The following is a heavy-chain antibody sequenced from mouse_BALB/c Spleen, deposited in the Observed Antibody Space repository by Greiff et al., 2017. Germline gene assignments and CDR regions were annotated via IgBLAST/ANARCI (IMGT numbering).Heavy chain of an antibody. V-gene: IGHV1-69*02. CDR1: GYTFTSYW. D-gene: IGHD2-1*01. CDR3: ARSGNLQYAMDY. Sequence: VQLQQPGAELVKPGASVKLSCKASGYTFTSYWMHWVKQRPGQGLEWIGEIDPSDSYTNYNQKFKGKATLTVDKSSSTAYMQLSSLTSEDSAVYYCARSGNLQYAMDYWGQGTSVTVSS. CDR2: IDPSDSYT. J-gene: IGHJ4*01.